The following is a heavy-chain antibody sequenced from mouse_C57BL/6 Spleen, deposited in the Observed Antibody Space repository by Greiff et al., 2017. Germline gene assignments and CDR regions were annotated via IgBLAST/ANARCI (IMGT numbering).Heavy chain of an antibody. D-gene: IGHD2-12*01. J-gene: IGHJ3*01. Sequence: EVMLVESGGGLVKPGGSLKLSCAASGYTFSDYGMHWVRQAPEKGLEWVAYISSGSSTIYYADTVKGRFTFSRDNAKSTLFLQLTSLRSKDTAMYYGAKPEISYSYGGAWFAYWGQGTLVTVSA. CDR2: ISSGSSTI. CDR3: AKPEISYSYGGAWFAY. CDR1: GYTFSDYG. V-gene: IGHV5-17*01.